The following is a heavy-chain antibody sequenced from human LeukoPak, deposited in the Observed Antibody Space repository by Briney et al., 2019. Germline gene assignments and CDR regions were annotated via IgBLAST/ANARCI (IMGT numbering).Heavy chain of an antibody. D-gene: IGHD2/OR15-2a*01. V-gene: IGHV1-18*01. J-gene: IGHJ4*02. Sequence: ASVKVFCRASGYTFTSYGISWVRRAPGQGREWVGWISAYSGNTNCAQKFQGRVTMTRDTSISTADMELSRLRSDDTAVYYCAILPRDLRPPRLGFFRHWGQGTLVTVSS. CDR2: ISAYSGNT. CDR1: GYTFTSYG. CDR3: AILPRDLRPPRLGFFRH.